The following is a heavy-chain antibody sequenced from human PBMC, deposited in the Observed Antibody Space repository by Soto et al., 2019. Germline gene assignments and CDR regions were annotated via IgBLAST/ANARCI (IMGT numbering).Heavy chain of an antibody. V-gene: IGHV3-23*01. CDR3: AKERGVEAVAGSIEYNWFDP. Sequence: GGSLRLSCAASGFTFSSYAMSWVRQAPGKGLEWVSAISGSGGSTYYADSVKGRFTISRDNSKNTLYLQMNSLRAEDTAVYYCAKERGVEAVAGSIEYNWFDPWGQGPLVTVSS. D-gene: IGHD6-19*01. CDR2: ISGSGGST. CDR1: GFTFSSYA. J-gene: IGHJ5*02.